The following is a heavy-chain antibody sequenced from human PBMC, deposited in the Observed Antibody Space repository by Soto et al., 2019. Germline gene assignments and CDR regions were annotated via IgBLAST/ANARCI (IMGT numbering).Heavy chain of an antibody. V-gene: IGHV1-3*01. CDR2: INPDNGDT. CDR1: GYTFTRYT. CDR3: ARGIATGQLDP. D-gene: IGHD2-15*01. Sequence: ASVKVSCKASGYTFTRYTMNWVRQAPGQRLEWMGWINPDNGDTKSSQKFQDRVIITRDTSASTAYMDLSSLRSEDTAVYYCARGIATGQLDPWGQGTLVTSPQ. J-gene: IGHJ5*02.